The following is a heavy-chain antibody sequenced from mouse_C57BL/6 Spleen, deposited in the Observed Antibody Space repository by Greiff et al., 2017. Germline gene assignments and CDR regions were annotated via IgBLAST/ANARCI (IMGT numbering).Heavy chain of an antibody. CDR2: IDPSDSET. J-gene: IGHJ3*01. CDR1: GYTFTSYW. V-gene: IGHV1-52*01. Sequence: QVQLQQSGAELVRPGSSVKLSCKASGYTFTSYWMHWVKQRPIQGLEWIGNIDPSDSETPYNQKFKDKATLTVDKSSSPAYMQLSSLTSEDSAVYYGARGGYDGSSLVWLAYWGQGTLVTVSA. CDR3: ARGGYDGSSLVWLAY. D-gene: IGHD1-1*01.